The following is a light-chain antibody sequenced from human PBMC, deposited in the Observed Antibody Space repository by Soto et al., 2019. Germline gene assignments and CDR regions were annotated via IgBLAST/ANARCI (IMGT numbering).Light chain of an antibody. CDR1: TGAVTSGHY. CDR3: LLCYSGAVV. Sequence: QTVVTQEPSLTVSPGGTVTLTCGSSTGAVTSGHYPYWFQQKPGQVPKTLFSETNKKHSSTPARFSASLLGGKAALTLSGAQPDDEADYYCLLCYSGAVVFGGGTKLTVL. V-gene: IGLV7-46*01. J-gene: IGLJ2*01. CDR2: ETN.